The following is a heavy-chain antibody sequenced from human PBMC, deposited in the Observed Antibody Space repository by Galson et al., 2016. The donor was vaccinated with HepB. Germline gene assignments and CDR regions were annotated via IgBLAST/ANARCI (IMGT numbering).Heavy chain of an antibody. CDR1: GGSSNDYA. D-gene: IGHD6-6*01. J-gene: IGHJ4*02. CDR3: ARAGSRTDFSSVDY. V-gene: IGHV1-69*13. CDR2: IIPISGKL. Sequence: SVKVSCKASGGSSNDYAICWVRQAPGQGLEWMGGIIPISGKLKFAQKFQGRVTITADESTTTAYMELSSVKSEDTAVYFCARAGSRTDFSSVDYWGQGTPVTVSS.